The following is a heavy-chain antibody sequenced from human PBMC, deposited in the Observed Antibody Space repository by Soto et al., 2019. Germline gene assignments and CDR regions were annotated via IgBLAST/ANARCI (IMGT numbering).Heavy chain of an antibody. CDR1: GASITDSRYF. V-gene: IGHV4-39*01. CDR2: VDYAGTT. CDR3: ATRILRPSDY. J-gene: IGHJ4*01. Sequence: QLHLQESGPGLVNPSETLSLTCTVSGASITDSRYFWGWIRQPPGKGLEWIATVDYAGTTYYNSSLNSRVTISVATSKNQFSLRLDSVTAADTAVYYCATRILRPSDYWGHGILVTVSS.